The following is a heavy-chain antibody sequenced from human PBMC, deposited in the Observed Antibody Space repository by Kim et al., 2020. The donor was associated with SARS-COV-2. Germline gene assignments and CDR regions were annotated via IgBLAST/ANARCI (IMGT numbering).Heavy chain of an antibody. CDR2: ISGSGGST. J-gene: IGHJ5*02. CDR1: GFTFSSYA. CDR3: AKGIAAAGTETTFGP. Sequence: GGSLRLSCAASGFTFSSYAMSWVRQAPGKGLEWVSAISGSGGSTYYADSVKGRFTISRDNSKNTLYLQMNSLRAEDTAVYYCAKGIAAAGTETTFGPWGQGTLVTVSS. V-gene: IGHV3-23*01. D-gene: IGHD6-13*01.